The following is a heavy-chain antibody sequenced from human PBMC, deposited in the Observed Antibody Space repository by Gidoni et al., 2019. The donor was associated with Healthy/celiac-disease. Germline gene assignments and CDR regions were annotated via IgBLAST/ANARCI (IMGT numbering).Heavy chain of an antibody. J-gene: IGHJ6*03. CDR2: IKSKTDGGTT. V-gene: IGHV3-15*07. CDR1: GFTFSNAW. D-gene: IGHD1-7*01. Sequence: EVQLVESGGGLVKPGGSLRLSCAASGFTFSNAWMNWVRQAPGKGLEWVGRIKSKTDGGTTDYAAPVKGRFTISRDDSKNTLYLQMNSLKTEDTAVYYCTTPLGTTHYYYYMDVWGKGTTVTVSS. CDR3: TTPLGTTHYYYYMDV.